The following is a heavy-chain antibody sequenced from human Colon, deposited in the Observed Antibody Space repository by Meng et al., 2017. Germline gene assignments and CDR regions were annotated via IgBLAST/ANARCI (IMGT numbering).Heavy chain of an antibody. CDR1: GYSFTGYY. D-gene: IGHD3-10*01. Sequence: ASVKVSCKASGYSFTGYYIHWLRQGPEQGLEWVGWVNPNSGGATYAQNLQGRVTMTRDTSVRTAYMELRGLRSDDTATYYCARERASGTYAGWFDSWGQGTLVTVSS. CDR3: ARERASGTYAGWFDS. V-gene: IGHV1-2*02. J-gene: IGHJ5*01. CDR2: VNPNSGGA.